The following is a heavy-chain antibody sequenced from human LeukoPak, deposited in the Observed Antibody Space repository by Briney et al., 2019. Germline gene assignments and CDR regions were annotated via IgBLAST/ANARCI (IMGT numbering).Heavy chain of an antibody. J-gene: IGHJ3*02. CDR1: GFSLSGSW. D-gene: IGHD3-16*01. Sequence: GGSLRLSCEASGFSLSGSWMHWVRQALGKGLMWVSQNKYDGTTKNYADSVRGRFTISRDNAKNTLYLHMNDLRAEDTAVYYCARSDYFHNWGQGTMVVVST. CDR2: NKYDGTTK. V-gene: IGHV3-74*01. CDR3: ARSDYFHN.